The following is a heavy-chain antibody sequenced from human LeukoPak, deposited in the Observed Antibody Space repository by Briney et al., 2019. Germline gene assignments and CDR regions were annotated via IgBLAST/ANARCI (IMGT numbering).Heavy chain of an antibody. D-gene: IGHD3-16*01. CDR1: GGSISSYY. Sequence: SETLSLTCTVSGGSISSYYWSWIRQPPGKGLEWIGYIYYSGSTNYNPSLKSRVTISVDTSKNQFSLKLSSVTAADTAVYYCARVPFGLYYFDYWGQGTLVTVSS. CDR3: ARVPFGLYYFDY. V-gene: IGHV4-59*08. J-gene: IGHJ4*02. CDR2: IYYSGST.